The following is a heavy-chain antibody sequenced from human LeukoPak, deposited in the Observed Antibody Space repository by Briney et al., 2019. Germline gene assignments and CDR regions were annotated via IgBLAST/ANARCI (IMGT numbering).Heavy chain of an antibody. CDR3: ARGAEFDY. V-gene: IGHV1-2*02. Sequence: ASVKVSCKVSGYAFTGYYIHWVRQAPGQGLEWMGCINPNSGGTNYAQKFQGRVTMTRDTSISTAYMELSRLTSDDTAVYYCARGAEFDYWGQGTLVTVSS. CDR2: INPNSGGT. J-gene: IGHJ4*02. CDR1: GYAFTGYY.